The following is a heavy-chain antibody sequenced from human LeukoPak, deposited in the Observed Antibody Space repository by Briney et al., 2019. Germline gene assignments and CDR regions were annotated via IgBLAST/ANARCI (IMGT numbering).Heavy chain of an antibody. CDR2: ISSSSGYM. J-gene: IGHJ4*02. D-gene: IGHD1-1*01. Sequence: PGGSLRLSCAPSGFTSSSFSMNWVRQAPGKGLEWVSSISSSSGYMYYADSVRGRFTISRDNAKNSLYLQLNSLRAEDTAVYYCARGGSGNWNAPFDYWGQGILVTVSS. CDR3: ARGGSGNWNAPFDY. V-gene: IGHV3-21*01. CDR1: GFTSSSFS.